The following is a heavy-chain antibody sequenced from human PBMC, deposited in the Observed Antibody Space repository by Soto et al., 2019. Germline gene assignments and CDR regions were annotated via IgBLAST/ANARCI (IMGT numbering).Heavy chain of an antibody. D-gene: IGHD2-21*02. CDR2: IYYSGST. CDR1: GGSISSGGYY. CDR3: ARAYRGGDRGKDYYYYYGMDV. Sequence: NPXASLSLTCTVSGGSISSGGYYRSWIRQHPGKGLEWIGYIYYSGSTYYNPSPKSRVTISVDTSKNQFSLKLSSVTAADTAVYYCARAYRGGDRGKDYYYYYGMDVCAQGTTVTVSS. J-gene: IGHJ6*02. V-gene: IGHV4-31*03.